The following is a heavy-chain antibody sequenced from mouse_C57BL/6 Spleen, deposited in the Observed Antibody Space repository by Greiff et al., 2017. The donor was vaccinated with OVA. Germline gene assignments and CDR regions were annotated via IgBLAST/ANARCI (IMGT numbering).Heavy chain of an antibody. CDR3: AGNWDRGAWCAY. J-gene: IGHJ3*01. D-gene: IGHD3-3*01. CDR1: GFSLTSYA. CDR2: IWTGGGT. Sequence: VKLVESGPGLVAPSQSLSITCTVSGFSLTSYAISWVRQPPGKGLEWLGVIWTGGGTNYNSALKSRLSISKDNSKSQVFLKMNSLQTDDTARYYCAGNWDRGAWCAYWGQGTLVTVSA. V-gene: IGHV2-9-1*01.